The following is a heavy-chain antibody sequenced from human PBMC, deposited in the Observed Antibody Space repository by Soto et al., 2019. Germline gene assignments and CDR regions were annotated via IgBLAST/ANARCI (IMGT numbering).Heavy chain of an antibody. J-gene: IGHJ4*02. V-gene: IGHV4-31*03. D-gene: IGHD2-21*01. Sequence: QVQLQESGPGLVKPSQTLSLTCTVSGVSISSFTYYWSWIRQQPGKGLEWIGYIHYSGTTYYSMSLKSRLNISVDTSENQFYLRLNSVTAADTAVYYCATIVSRAHGLPYSGGFDNWGQGTLVTVSS. CDR3: ATIVSRAHGLPYSGGFDN. CDR1: GVSISSFTYY. CDR2: IHYSGTT.